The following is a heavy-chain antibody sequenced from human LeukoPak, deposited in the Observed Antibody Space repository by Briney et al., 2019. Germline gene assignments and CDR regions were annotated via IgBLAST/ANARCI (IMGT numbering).Heavy chain of an antibody. Sequence: SGALPLTCAVYGGSFIGYYRSWLRQPPAKGLVWWGEVNHSGGTNYNPALKRRLNISLDTSKNQFSLELASVTAVYTAVHYCTRGSSVEQQLDPLALDYWGQGTLVTVSS. CDR3: TRGSSVEQQLDPLALDY. D-gene: IGHD6-13*01. V-gene: IGHV4-34*01. CDR1: GGSFIGYY. CDR2: VNHSGGT. J-gene: IGHJ4*02.